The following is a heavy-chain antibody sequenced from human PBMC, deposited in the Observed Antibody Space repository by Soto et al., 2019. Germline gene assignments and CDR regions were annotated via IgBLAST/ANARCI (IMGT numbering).Heavy chain of an antibody. V-gene: IGHV3-30-3*01. D-gene: IGHD2-21*02. CDR1: GFTFSSYA. Sequence: GGSLRLSCAASGFTFSSYAMHWVRQAPGKGLEWVAVISYDGSNKYYADSVKGRFTISRDNSKNTLYLQMNSLRAEDTAVYYCARDGVVVTATRHRPAYFDLWGRGTMVTVSS. CDR2: ISYDGSNK. CDR3: ARDGVVVTATRHRPAYFDL. J-gene: IGHJ2*01.